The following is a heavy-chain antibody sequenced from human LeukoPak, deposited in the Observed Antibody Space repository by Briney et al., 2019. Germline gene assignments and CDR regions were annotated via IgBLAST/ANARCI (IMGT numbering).Heavy chain of an antibody. J-gene: IGHJ4*02. CDR3: ARGRLYDSSGYFPQNY. Sequence: ASVKVSCKASGGTFSSYAISWVRQAPGQGLEWMGWMNPNSGNTGYAQKFQGRVTMTRNTSISTAYMELSSLRSEDTAVYYCARGRLYDSSGYFPQNYWGQGTLVTVSS. CDR1: GGTFSSYA. V-gene: IGHV1-8*02. D-gene: IGHD3-22*01. CDR2: MNPNSGNT.